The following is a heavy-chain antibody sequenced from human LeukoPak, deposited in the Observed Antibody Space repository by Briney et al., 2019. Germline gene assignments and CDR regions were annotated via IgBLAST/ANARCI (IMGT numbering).Heavy chain of an antibody. CDR3: ASSGYDYVRGVYY. Sequence: GRSLRLSCAASGFTFSSYAMHWVRQAPGKGLEWVAVISYDGSNKYYADSVKGRFTISRDNSKNTLYLQMNSLRAEDTAAYYCASSGYDYVRGVYYWGQGTLVTVSS. V-gene: IGHV3-30-3*01. D-gene: IGHD5-12*01. J-gene: IGHJ4*02. CDR1: GFTFSSYA. CDR2: ISYDGSNK.